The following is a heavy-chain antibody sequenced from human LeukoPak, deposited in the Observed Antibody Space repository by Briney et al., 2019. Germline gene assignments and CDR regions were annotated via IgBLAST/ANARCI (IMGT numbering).Heavy chain of an antibody. CDR1: GFTFSSYS. CDR3: ARGREGELLSCDY. V-gene: IGHV3-21*06. CDR2: ISSSSSYI. Sequence: GGSLRLSCAASGFTFSSYSMNWVRQAPGKGLEWVSSISSSSSYIYYADSVKGRFTISRDNAKNSLYLQMNSLRAEDTAVYYCARGREGELLSCDYGGQGPLVTVSS. D-gene: IGHD1-26*01. J-gene: IGHJ4*02.